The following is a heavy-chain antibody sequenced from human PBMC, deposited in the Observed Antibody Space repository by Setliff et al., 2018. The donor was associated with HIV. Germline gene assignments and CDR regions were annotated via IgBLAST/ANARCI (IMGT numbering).Heavy chain of an antibody. V-gene: IGHV1-8*01. J-gene: IGHJ6*04. CDR3: ASGKGVRGVIITGGLDV. CDR2: MNPNSGDT. Sequence: ASVKVSCKASGHTFSNYDVIWVRRATGQGLEWMGWMNPNSGDTGYSQKFQGRVIITRDTSISTAYMELSSLTSADTAVYYCASGKGVRGVIITGGLDVWGTGTTVTVSS. D-gene: IGHD3-10*01. CDR1: GHTFSNYD.